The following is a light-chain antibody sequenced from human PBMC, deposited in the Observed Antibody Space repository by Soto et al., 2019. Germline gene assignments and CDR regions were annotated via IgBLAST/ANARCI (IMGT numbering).Light chain of an antibody. CDR2: RDS. CDR3: QVWDSSTV. J-gene: IGLJ2*01. V-gene: IGLV3-9*01. Sequence: ELTQPLSVSVALGQTARITCGGNNIGSKNVHWYQQKPGQAPVLVIYRDSNRPSGIPERFSGSNSGNTATLTINRAQVGDEADYYCQVWDSSTVFGGGTKLTVL. CDR1: NIGSKN.